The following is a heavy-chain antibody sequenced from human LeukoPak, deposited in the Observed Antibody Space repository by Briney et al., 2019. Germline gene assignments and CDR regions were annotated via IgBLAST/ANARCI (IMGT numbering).Heavy chain of an antibody. Sequence: PSETLSLTCTVSGGSISSYYWSWIRQPPGKGLEWIGYIYYSGSTNYNPSLKSRVTISVDTSKNQFSLKLSSVTAADTAVYYCARVRDGFLDYWGQGTLVTVSS. CDR2: IYYSGST. D-gene: IGHD5-24*01. CDR1: GGSISSYY. V-gene: IGHV4-59*13. CDR3: ARVRDGFLDY. J-gene: IGHJ4*02.